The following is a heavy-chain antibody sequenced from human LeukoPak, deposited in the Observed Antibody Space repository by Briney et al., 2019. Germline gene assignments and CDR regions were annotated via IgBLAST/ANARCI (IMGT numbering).Heavy chain of an antibody. Sequence: SETLSLTCAVYGGSFSGYYWSWIRQPPGKGLEWIGEINHSGSTNYNPSLKSRVTISLDTSKNQFSLKLSSLTAADTAVYSCESAPQGSGYANARYYFDYWGQGTLVTVSS. D-gene: IGHD5-12*01. CDR3: ESAPQGSGYANARYYFDY. V-gene: IGHV4-34*01. CDR1: GGSFSGYY. CDR2: INHSGST. J-gene: IGHJ4*02.